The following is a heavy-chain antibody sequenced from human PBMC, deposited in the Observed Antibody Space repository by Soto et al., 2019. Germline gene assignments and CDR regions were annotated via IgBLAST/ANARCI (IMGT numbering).Heavy chain of an antibody. J-gene: IGHJ4*02. CDR2: ISYSGST. CDR3: TRGDY. V-gene: IGHV4-31*03. CDR1: GDSMTTVGYY. Sequence: QVQLQESGPGLVKPSQTLSLTCTVSGDSMTTVGYYWTWIRQHLGQGLEWIGFISYSGSTYYSSSLKGRLAISADTSKNQFSLKLNSVTAADTAVYYCTRGDYWGQGTLVTVSS.